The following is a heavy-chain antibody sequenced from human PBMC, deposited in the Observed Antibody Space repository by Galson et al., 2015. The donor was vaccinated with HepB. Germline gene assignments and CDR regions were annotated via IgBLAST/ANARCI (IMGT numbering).Heavy chain of an antibody. CDR3: AKDQRGGSYSPSDY. D-gene: IGHD3-22*01. Sequence: SLRLSCAASGFTFSSYAMNWVRQAPGKGLEWISAITGSGGTTYYADSVKGRFTISRDNSKNTLSLQMNSLRAEDTAVYYCAKDQRGGSYSPSDYWGQGTLVTVSS. V-gene: IGHV3-23*01. CDR2: ITGSGGTT. CDR1: GFTFSSYA. J-gene: IGHJ4*02.